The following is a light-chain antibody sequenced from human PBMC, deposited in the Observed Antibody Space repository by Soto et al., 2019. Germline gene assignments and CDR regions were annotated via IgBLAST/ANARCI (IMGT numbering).Light chain of an antibody. CDR3: SSYKVSSTLLV. CDR2: DVS. V-gene: IGLV2-14*01. J-gene: IGLJ2*01. CDR1: SSDVGGYNY. Sequence: QSALTQPASVSGSPGQSITISCTGTSSDVGGYNYVSWYQQHPGKAPKLMIYDVSNRPSGVSNRFSGSKSGNTASLTISGLQADDEADYYCSSYKVSSTLLVFGGGTKLTVL.